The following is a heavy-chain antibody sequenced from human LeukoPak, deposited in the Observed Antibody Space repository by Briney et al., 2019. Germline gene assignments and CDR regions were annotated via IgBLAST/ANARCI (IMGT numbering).Heavy chain of an antibody. CDR3: AKDYGDYYRFFDY. J-gene: IGHJ4*02. CDR2: ISGGGTTI. Sequence: GGSLRLSCAASGFTFSDAGMTWVRQAPGKGLEWVSYISGGGTTIYYADSAKGRFTISRDNSKNTLYLQMNSLRAEDTAVYYCAKDYGDYYRFFDYWGQGTLVTVSS. CDR1: GFTFSDAG. V-gene: IGHV3-48*01. D-gene: IGHD4-17*01.